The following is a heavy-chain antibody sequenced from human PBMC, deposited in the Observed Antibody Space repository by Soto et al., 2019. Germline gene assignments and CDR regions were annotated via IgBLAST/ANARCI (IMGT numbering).Heavy chain of an antibody. D-gene: IGHD1-1*01. V-gene: IGHV4-39*01. CDR3: AGLQWNDIFRFDP. Sequence: QLQLQESGPGLVKPSETLSLTCTVSDDSVTSTSYYWAWLRQSPGKGLEWIGHIYHSGTTYNNPSLESRATFSVETSKNQFSLRLTSVTAADTAVYYCAGLQWNDIFRFDPWGQGSLVTVSS. CDR1: DDSVTSTSYY. J-gene: IGHJ5*02. CDR2: IYHSGTT.